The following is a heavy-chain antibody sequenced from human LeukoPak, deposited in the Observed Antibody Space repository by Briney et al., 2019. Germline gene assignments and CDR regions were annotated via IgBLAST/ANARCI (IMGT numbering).Heavy chain of an antibody. Sequence: GASVKVSCRASGYTFTSYDINWVRQATGQGLEWMGWMNPNSGNTGYAQKFQGRVTMTRNTSISTAYMELSSLRSEDTAVYYCARTATRYSAFDIWGQGTMVTVSS. J-gene: IGHJ3*02. D-gene: IGHD1-26*01. CDR2: MNPNSGNT. V-gene: IGHV1-8*01. CDR3: ARTATRYSAFDI. CDR1: GYTFTSYD.